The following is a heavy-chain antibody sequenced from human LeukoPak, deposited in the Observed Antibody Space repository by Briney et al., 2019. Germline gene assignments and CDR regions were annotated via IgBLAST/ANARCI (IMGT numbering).Heavy chain of an antibody. V-gene: IGHV1-2*02. Sequence: ASVKVSCKASGYIFTGYHIHWVRQAPGQGVEWMGWIYPNSGGTNYAQKFQGRVTMTRDTSITTAYMELSRLKSDDTAVYYCARRYCSSTSCYYFDYWGQGTLVTVSS. CDR1: GYIFTGYH. D-gene: IGHD2-2*01. CDR3: ARRYCSSTSCYYFDY. CDR2: IYPNSGGT. J-gene: IGHJ4*02.